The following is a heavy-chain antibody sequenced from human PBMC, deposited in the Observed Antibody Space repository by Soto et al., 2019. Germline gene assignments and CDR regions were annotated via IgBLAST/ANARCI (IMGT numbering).Heavy chain of an antibody. V-gene: IGHV4-39*01. D-gene: IGHD2-2*01. CDR1: GGSISSGPYS. CDR2: FHYSGRT. CDR3: ARLAGYCSGTSCYGYYGMDV. Sequence: PTETLSLTCSVSGGSISSGPYSWGWLRQPPGKGLEWIGTFHYSGRTYYSPSLESRVTISVDTSKNQFSLKVSSVTAADTAVFYCARLAGYCSGTSCYGYYGMDVWGQGTTVTVSS. J-gene: IGHJ6*02.